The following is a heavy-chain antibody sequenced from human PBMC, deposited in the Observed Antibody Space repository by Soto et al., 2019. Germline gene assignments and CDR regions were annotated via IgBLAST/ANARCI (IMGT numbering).Heavy chain of an antibody. CDR1: GFTFSSYG. CDR3: ARDKVGYYYDSSGYYAY. J-gene: IGHJ4*02. Sequence: PGGSLRLSCAASGFTFSSYGMHLVRQAPGKGLECVSVIWYDGSNKYYADSVKGRFTISRENSKNTMYLQMNSLRAEDTAVYYCARDKVGYYYDSSGYYAYWGQGTMVTVSS. D-gene: IGHD3-22*01. V-gene: IGHV3-33*01. CDR2: IWYDGSNK.